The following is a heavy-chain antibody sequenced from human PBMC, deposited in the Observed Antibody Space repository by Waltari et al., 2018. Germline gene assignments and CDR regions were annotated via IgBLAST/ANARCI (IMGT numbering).Heavy chain of an antibody. Sequence: QVQLQQWGAGLLKPSEPLSLTCAVHGGSFRGYFWSWIRQPPGKGLEWLGEINHSGSTNYNPSLKSRVTISVDTSKNQFSLKLSSVTAADTAVYYCARGRALYGDLDYWGQGTLVTVSS. CDR3: ARGRALYGDLDY. D-gene: IGHD4-17*01. CDR1: GGSFRGYF. V-gene: IGHV4-34*01. CDR2: INHSGST. J-gene: IGHJ4*02.